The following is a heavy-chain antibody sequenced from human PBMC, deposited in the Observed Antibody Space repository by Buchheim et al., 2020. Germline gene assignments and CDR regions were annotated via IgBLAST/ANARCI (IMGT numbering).Heavy chain of an antibody. CDR2: IQSSGST. D-gene: IGHD6-13*01. Sequence: QLQLQESGPGLVKPSETLSLTCTVSGGPITNTIYYWGWIRQPPGKGLEWIGSIQSSGSTYYSPSLKSRVTISVDTSKNQFSLKLSSVTAADTAVYYRARIDSSSWKDYFDYWGQGTL. CDR3: ARIDSSSWKDYFDY. CDR1: GGPITNTIYY. V-gene: IGHV4-39*01. J-gene: IGHJ4*02.